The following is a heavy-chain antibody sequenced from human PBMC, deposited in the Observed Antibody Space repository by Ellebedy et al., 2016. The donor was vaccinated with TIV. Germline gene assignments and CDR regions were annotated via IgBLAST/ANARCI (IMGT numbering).Heavy chain of an antibody. CDR1: GYTFTSYG. D-gene: IGHD3-22*01. J-gene: IGHJ4*02. V-gene: IGHV1-18*01. Sequence: ASVKVSCXASGYTFTSYGISWVRQAPGQGLEWMGWISAYNGNTNYAQKLQGRVTMTTDTSTSTAYMELRSLRSEDTAMYYCARETHYYDSRSDYPWGSWGQGTLVTVSS. CDR3: ARETHYYDSRSDYPWGS. CDR2: ISAYNGNT.